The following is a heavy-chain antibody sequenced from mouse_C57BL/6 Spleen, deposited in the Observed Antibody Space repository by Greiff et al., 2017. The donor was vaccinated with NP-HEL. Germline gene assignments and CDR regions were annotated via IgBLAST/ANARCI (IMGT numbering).Heavy chain of an antibody. CDR3: ARGGLRPLYFDY. CDR2: IDPSDSYT. CDR1: GYTFTSYW. D-gene: IGHD2-4*01. Sequence: QVQLQQPGAELVMPGASVKLSCKASGYTFTSYWMHWVKQRPGPGLEWIGEIDPSDSYTNYNQKFKGKSTLTVDKSSSTAYMQLSSLTSEDSAVYYCARGGLRPLYFDYWGQGTTLTVSS. V-gene: IGHV1-69*01. J-gene: IGHJ2*01.